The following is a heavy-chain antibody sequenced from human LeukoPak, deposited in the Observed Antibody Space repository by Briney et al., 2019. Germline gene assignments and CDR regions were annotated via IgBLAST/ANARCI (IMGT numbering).Heavy chain of an antibody. CDR1: GDSVCSNRAA. D-gene: IGHD2-15*01. CDR2: TYYRSKWYT. J-gene: IGHJ6*02. CDR3: ARAVGFDNGMDV. Sequence: SQTLSLTCAISGDSVCSNRAAWNWIRQSPSRGLEWLGRTYYRSKWYTEYTLSVKSRISIKPDTSKNQFSLQLNSVTPEDTAVYYCARAVGFDNGMDVWGQGTTVTVSS. V-gene: IGHV6-1*01.